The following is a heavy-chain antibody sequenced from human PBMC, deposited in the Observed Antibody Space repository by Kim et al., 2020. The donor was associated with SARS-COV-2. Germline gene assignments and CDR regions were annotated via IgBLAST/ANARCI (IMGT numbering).Heavy chain of an antibody. V-gene: IGHV1-69*13. J-gene: IGHJ4*02. CDR3: ARGRSGYYYSDFDY. CDR1: GGTFRSYA. D-gene: IGHD3-22*01. CDR2: IIPIFGTA. Sequence: SVKVSCKASGGTFRSYAISWVRQAPGQGLEWMGGIIPIFGTANYAQKFQGRVTITADESTSTAYMELSSLRSEDTAVYYCARGRSGYYYSDFDYWGQGTLVTVSS.